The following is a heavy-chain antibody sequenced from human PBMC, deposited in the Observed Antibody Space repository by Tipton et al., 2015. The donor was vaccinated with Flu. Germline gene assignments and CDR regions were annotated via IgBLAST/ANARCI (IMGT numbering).Heavy chain of an antibody. J-gene: IGHJ4*02. D-gene: IGHD3-3*01. CDR3: TTVRGYYGNFDH. CDR1: GFTFSKAW. V-gene: IGHV3-15*01. Sequence: SLRLSCVASGFTFSKAWMSWVRQAPGKGLEWVGRIKSKADGGTTDYPAPVKGRFTISRDDSKNTLYLQMNSLKTEDTAVYYCTTVRGYYGNFDHWGQGTLVTVSS. CDR2: IKSKADGGTT.